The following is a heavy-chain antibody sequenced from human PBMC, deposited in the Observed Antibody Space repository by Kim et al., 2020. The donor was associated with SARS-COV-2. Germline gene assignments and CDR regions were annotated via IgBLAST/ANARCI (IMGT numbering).Heavy chain of an antibody. CDR3: ARDLGRYGSGRDWFDP. J-gene: IGHJ5*02. CDR1: GYTFTSYG. Sequence: ASVKVSCKASGYTFTSYGISWVRQAPGQGLEWMGWISAYNGNTNYAQKLQGRVTMTTDTSTSTAYMELRSLRTDDTAVYYCARDLGRYGSGRDWFDPWGQGTLVTVSS. D-gene: IGHD3-10*01. V-gene: IGHV1-18*01. CDR2: ISAYNGNT.